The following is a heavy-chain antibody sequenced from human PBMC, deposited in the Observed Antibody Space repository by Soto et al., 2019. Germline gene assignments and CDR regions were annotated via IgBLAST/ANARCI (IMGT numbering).Heavy chain of an antibody. CDR1: GGSISSSNW. CDR3: ARVEQLGGHYYYYGMDV. Sequence: PSETLSLTCAVSGGSISSSNWWSWVRQPPGKGLEWIGEIYHSGSTNYNPSLESRVTISVDKSKNQFSLKLSSVTAADTAVYYCARVEQLGGHYYYYGMDVWGQGTTVTVSS. J-gene: IGHJ6*02. CDR2: IYHSGST. D-gene: IGHD6-6*01. V-gene: IGHV4-4*02.